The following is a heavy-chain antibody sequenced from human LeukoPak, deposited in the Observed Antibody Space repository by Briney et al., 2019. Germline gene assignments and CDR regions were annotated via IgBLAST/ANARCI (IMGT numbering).Heavy chain of an antibody. J-gene: IGHJ4*02. D-gene: IGHD3-9*01. CDR3: ASRYDIDY. V-gene: IGHV3-21*06. CDR1: GLTFSTYT. Sequence: AGGSLRLSCAASGLTFSTYTMNWVRQAPGKGLEWVSSISSGSSYIYYADSMKGRFTVSRDNAKNSLYLQMNSLKAEDTAVYFCASRYDIDYWGQGTLVTVSS. CDR2: ISSGSSYI.